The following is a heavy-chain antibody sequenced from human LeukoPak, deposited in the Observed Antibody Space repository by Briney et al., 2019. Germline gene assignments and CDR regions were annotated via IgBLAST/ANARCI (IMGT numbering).Heavy chain of an antibody. Sequence: GASVKGSCKASGGTFSNYAFSWVRQSPRQGLEWMGGIIPSFGPPNNAQKFQDRVTITADESKSTVHMELSSLTPDDTAVYYCARDDYNAGGRNWNWFDPWGQGTLVTVSS. V-gene: IGHV1-69*13. CDR1: GGTFSNYA. J-gene: IGHJ5*02. D-gene: IGHD4-11*01. CDR2: IIPSFGPP. CDR3: ARDDYNAGGRNWNWFDP.